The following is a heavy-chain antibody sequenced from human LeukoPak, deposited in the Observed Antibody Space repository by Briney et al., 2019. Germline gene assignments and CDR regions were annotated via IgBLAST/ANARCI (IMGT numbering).Heavy chain of an antibody. CDR1: GGSISSGGYS. CDR2: IYHSGST. D-gene: IGHD2-2*01. J-gene: IGHJ5*02. Sequence: TLSLTCAVSGGSISSGGYSWSWIRQPPGKGLEWIGYIYHSGSTYYNPSLKSRVTISVDRSKNQFSLKLSSVTAADTAVYYCARTSFQSGWFDPWGQGTLVTVSS. CDR3: ARTSFQSGWFDP. V-gene: IGHV4-30-2*01.